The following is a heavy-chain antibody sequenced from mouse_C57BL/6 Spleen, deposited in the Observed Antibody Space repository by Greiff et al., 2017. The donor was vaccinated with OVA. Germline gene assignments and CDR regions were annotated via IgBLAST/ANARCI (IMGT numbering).Heavy chain of an antibody. CDR3: ARDSYYSNYDYFDY. V-gene: IGHV1-22*01. D-gene: IGHD2-5*01. CDR2: INPNNGGT. Sequence: VQLKESGPELVKPGASVKMSCKASGYTFTDYNMHWVKQSHGKSLEWIGYINPNNGGTSYNQKFKGKATLTVNKSSSTAYMELRSLTSEDSAVYYCARDSYYSNYDYFDYWGQGTTLTVSS. J-gene: IGHJ2*01. CDR1: GYTFTDYN.